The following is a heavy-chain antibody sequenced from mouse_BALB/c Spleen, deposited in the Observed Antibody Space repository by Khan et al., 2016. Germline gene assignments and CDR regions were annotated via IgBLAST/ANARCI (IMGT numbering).Heavy chain of an antibody. D-gene: IGHD3-2*01. Sequence: VQLKPSGTVLARPGASVKMSCKASGYTFSSYWMHWVKQRPGQGLEWIGVIYPGNSDATYNQKFKGKAELTAVTSTSTAYMELSSLTNEDSAVYYCTRVDTTGYAWFAYWGQGTLVTVSA. CDR2: IYPGNSDA. CDR3: TRVDTTGYAWFAY. V-gene: IGHV1-5*01. CDR1: GYTFSSYW. J-gene: IGHJ3*01.